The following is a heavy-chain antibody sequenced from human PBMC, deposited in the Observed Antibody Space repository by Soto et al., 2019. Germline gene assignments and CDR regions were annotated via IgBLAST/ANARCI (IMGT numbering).Heavy chain of an antibody. V-gene: IGHV4-39*01. D-gene: IGHD5-18*01. Sequence: SETLSLTCTVSGDSLTSHSYYWTWVRQPPGKGLEWIGSIYYSGSTYYNPSLKSRVTISVDTSKNQFSLKLSSVPAADPAVYYCAAPDTARNYYGMDVWGQGTTVTVSS. CDR2: IYYSGST. J-gene: IGHJ6*02. CDR3: AAPDTARNYYGMDV. CDR1: GDSLTSHSYY.